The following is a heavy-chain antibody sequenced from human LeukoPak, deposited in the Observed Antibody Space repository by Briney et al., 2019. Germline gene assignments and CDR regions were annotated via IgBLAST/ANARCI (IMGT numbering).Heavy chain of an antibody. CDR1: GYSISSGYY. V-gene: IGHV4-38-2*01. CDR2: IYHSGST. D-gene: IGHD1-14*01. Sequence: SETLSLTCAVSGYSISSGYYWGWIRQPPGKGLEWIGSIYHSGSTYYNPSLKSRVTISVDTSKNQFSLKLSSVTAADTAVYYCTTGRRTAFDIWGQGTMVTVSS. CDR3: TTGRRTAFDI. J-gene: IGHJ3*02.